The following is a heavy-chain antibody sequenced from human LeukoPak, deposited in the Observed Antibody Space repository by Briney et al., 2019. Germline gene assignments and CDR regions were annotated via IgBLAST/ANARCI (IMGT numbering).Heavy chain of an antibody. CDR2: INSNRVGT. D-gene: IGHD6-13*01. CDR3: ARGSSSWYDFDY. J-gene: IGHJ4*02. Sequence: ASVKVSCKASGYTFTGYCMHWVRQAPGQGLEWMGWINSNRVGTSSAQKFQGRVTMTRDTSISTAYMELTRLKSDDTAVYYCARGSSSWYDFDYWGQGTLVTVSS. CDR1: GYTFTGYC. V-gene: IGHV1-2*02.